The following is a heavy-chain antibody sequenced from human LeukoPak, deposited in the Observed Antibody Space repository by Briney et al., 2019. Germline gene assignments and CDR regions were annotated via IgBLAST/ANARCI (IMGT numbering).Heavy chain of an antibody. V-gene: IGHV1-46*01. Sequence: ASVKVSCKASGYTFTNNYLHWVRQAPGQGLEWMGTIYPRDGSTSYAQNFQGRVTVTRDTSTTTVHMELRGLRSEDTAVYYCARDQEGFDYWGQGTVVTVSS. CDR2: IYPRDGST. CDR3: ARDQEGFDY. J-gene: IGHJ4*02. CDR1: GYTFTNNY.